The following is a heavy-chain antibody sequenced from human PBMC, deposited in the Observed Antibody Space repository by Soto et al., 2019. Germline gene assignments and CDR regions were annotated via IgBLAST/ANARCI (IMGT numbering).Heavy chain of an antibody. CDR1: GGSISSSSYY. J-gene: IGHJ6*02. Sequence: SETLSLTCTVSGGSISSSSYYWGWIRQPPGKGLEWIGSIYYSGSTYYNPSLKSRVTISVDTSKNQFSLKLSSVTAADTAVYYCARQGHWGSVHYYYYGMDVWGQGTTVTVSS. V-gene: IGHV4-39*01. CDR2: IYYSGST. CDR3: ARQGHWGSVHYYYYGMDV. D-gene: IGHD7-27*01.